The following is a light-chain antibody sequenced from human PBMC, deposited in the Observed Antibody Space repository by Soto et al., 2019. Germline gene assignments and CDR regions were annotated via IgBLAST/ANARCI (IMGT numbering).Light chain of an antibody. V-gene: IGLV1-40*01. J-gene: IGLJ1*01. Sequence: QSVLTQPPSVSGAPGQRVTISCTGSSSNIGAGYDVHWYQQLPGTAPKLLIYANSNRPSGVPDRFSGSKSGTSASLAITGLQAEVEADYSCQSYDSSLSPYVFGTGTKLTVL. CDR2: ANS. CDR3: QSYDSSLSPYV. CDR1: SSNIGAGYD.